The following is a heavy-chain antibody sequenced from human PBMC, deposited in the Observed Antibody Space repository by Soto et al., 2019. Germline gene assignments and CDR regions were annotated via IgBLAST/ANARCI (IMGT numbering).Heavy chain of an antibody. CDR1: GGSISSSSYY. CDR3: AREYCSSTSCYVAYFDY. D-gene: IGHD2-2*01. CDR2: IYYSGST. V-gene: IGHV4-39*01. Sequence: QLQLQESGPGLVKPSETLSLTCTVSGGSISSSSYYWGWIRQPPGKGLEWIGSIYYSGSTYYNPSLKSRVTISVDTSKNQFSLKLSSVTAADTAVYYCAREYCSSTSCYVAYFDYWGQGTLVTVSS. J-gene: IGHJ4*02.